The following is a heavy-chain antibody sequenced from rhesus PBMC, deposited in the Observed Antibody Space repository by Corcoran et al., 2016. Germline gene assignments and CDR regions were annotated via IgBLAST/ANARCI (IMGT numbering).Heavy chain of an antibody. J-gene: IGHJ5-1*01. D-gene: IGHD6-31*01. CDR2: IHGSGTTP. V-gene: IGHV4S11*01. Sequence: QVQLQESGLGLVKPSETLSLTCTVSGGSISGYYWNWIRQIPGKGLEWNANIHGSGTTPNYKPSLKSRVTLSVDTSKNQFSLKLTSVTAADTAVYYCARQTSGWAVTDVWGPGVLVTVSS. CDR3: ARQTSGWAVTDV. CDR1: GGSISGYY.